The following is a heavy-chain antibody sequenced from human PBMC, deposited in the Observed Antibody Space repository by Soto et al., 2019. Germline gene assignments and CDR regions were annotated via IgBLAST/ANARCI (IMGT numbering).Heavy chain of an antibody. CDR3: ARESGGSYYFDY. D-gene: IGHD1-26*01. V-gene: IGHV1-69*06. CDR1: GGTFSSYA. Sequence: SVKVSCKASGGTFSSYAISWVRQAPGQGLEWMGGVIPIFGTANYAQKFQGRVTITADKSTSTAYMELSSLRSEDTAVYYCARESGGSYYFDYWGQGXLVTVYS. CDR2: VIPIFGTA. J-gene: IGHJ4*02.